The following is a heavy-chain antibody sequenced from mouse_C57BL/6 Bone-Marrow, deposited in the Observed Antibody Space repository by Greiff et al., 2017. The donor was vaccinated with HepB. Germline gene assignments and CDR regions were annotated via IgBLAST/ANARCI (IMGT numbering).Heavy chain of an antibody. V-gene: IGHV1-82*01. CDR3: ARRKYGSGEYWYFDV. Sequence: QVQLQQSGPELVKPGASVKISCKASGYAFSSSWMNWVKQRPGKGLEWIGRIYPGDGDTNYNGKFKGKATLTADKSSSTAYMQLSSLTSKDSAVYFCARRKYGSGEYWYFDVWGTGTTVTVSS. D-gene: IGHD1-1*01. J-gene: IGHJ1*03. CDR1: GYAFSSSW. CDR2: IYPGDGDT.